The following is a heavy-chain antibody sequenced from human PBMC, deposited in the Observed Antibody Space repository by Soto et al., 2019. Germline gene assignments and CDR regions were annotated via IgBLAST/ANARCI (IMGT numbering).Heavy chain of an antibody. CDR1: GFTFSSYS. CDR2: ISSSSSTI. CDR3: ARGPYYYDSSGPSGYFDL. V-gene: IGHV3-48*01. Sequence: GGSLRLSCAASGFTFSSYSMNWARQAPGKGLEWVSYISSSSSTIYYADSVKGRFTISRDNAKNSLYLQMNSLRAEDTAVYYCARGPYYYDSSGPSGYFDLWGRGTLVTVSS. D-gene: IGHD3-22*01. J-gene: IGHJ2*01.